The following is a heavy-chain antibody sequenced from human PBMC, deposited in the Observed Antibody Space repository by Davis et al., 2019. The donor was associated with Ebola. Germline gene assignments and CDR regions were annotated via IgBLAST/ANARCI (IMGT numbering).Heavy chain of an antibody. CDR2: ISAYNGNT. Sequence: ASVKVSCKASGYTFTSYGISWVRQAPGQGLEWMGWISAYNGNTNYAQKLQGRVTMTTDTSTSTAYMELRSLRSDDTAVYYCARVRYYDILTGYYMGFDYWGQGTLVTVSS. D-gene: IGHD3-9*01. CDR3: ARVRYYDILTGYYMGFDY. V-gene: IGHV1-18*01. CDR1: GYTFTSYG. J-gene: IGHJ4*02.